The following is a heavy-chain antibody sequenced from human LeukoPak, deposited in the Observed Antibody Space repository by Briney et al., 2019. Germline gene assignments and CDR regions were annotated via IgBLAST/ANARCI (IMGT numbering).Heavy chain of an antibody. CDR1: GYTLTAYY. Sequence: GASVKVSCKASGYTLTAYYLHWVRQAPGQRLEWMGRINPNSGGTTYAQKFQGRVTMTRDTSIGTAYMELSSLRSDDTAVYYCARPYYECSGLYVDAFDIWGQGTMVTVSS. V-gene: IGHV1-2*06. D-gene: IGHD3-22*01. CDR2: INPNSGGT. CDR3: ARPYYECSGLYVDAFDI. J-gene: IGHJ3*02.